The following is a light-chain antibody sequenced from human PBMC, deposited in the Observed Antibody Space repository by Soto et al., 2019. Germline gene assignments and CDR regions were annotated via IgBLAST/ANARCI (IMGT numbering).Light chain of an antibody. CDR1: SGEVGRYNH. CDR2: EVT. V-gene: IGLV2-14*01. CDR3: ISYTGSSTPYV. J-gene: IGLJ1*01. Sequence: QSVLTQPASVSGSPGQSVTISCAGTSGEVGRYNHVAWYQQHPGKAPKLMIYEVTKRPSGVSNRFSGSKSGNTASLNISGLQAEDEADYYCISYTGSSTPYVFAPGTQVTVL.